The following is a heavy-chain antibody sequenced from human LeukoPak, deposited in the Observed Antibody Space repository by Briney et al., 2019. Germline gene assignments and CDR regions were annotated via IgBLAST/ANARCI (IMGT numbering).Heavy chain of an antibody. D-gene: IGHD3-3*01. CDR1: GGSISSSSYY. J-gene: IGHJ4*02. CDR2: IYYSGST. Sequence: SETLSLTCTVSGGSISSSSYYWGWIRQPPGKGLEWIGRIYYSGSTYYNPSLKSRVTISVDTSKNQFSLKLSSVTAADTAVYYCAIYHFWSGYYPHFDYWGQGTLVTVPS. V-gene: IGHV4-39*01. CDR3: AIYHFWSGYYPHFDY.